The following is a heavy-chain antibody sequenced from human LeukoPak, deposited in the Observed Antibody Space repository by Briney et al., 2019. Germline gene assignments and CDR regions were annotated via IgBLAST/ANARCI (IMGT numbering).Heavy chain of an antibody. CDR3: ARAPTYTAMLPGGMDV. CDR2: ISGRGDNT. J-gene: IGHJ6*02. D-gene: IGHD5-18*01. Sequence: PGGSLRLSCAASGFTFSTYAMSWVRQAPGKGLEWVSTISGRGDNTYYADSVKGRFTISRDNSKNTLYLQMNSLRAEDTAVYYCARAPTYTAMLPGGMDVWGQGTTVTVSS. V-gene: IGHV3-23*01. CDR1: GFTFSTYA.